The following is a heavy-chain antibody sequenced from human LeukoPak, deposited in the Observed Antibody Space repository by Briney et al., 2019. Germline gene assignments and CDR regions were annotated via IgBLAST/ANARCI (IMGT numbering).Heavy chain of an antibody. CDR3: ARTDFWSGYYRNFDY. CDR1: GYSISSGYY. V-gene: IGHV4-38-2*01. J-gene: IGHJ4*02. CDR2: IYHSGST. D-gene: IGHD3-3*01. Sequence: SETLXLTCAVSGYSISSGYYWGWIRPPPGKGLEWIGSIYHSGSTYYNPSLKSRVTISGDTCKNRLSMKLSSVTAADTAVYYCARTDFWSGYYRNFDYWGQGTLVTVSS.